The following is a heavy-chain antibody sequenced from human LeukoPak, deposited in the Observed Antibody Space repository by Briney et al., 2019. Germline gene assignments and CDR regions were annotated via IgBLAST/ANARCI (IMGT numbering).Heavy chain of an antibody. D-gene: IGHD4-23*01. J-gene: IGHJ1*01. CDR1: GFTFTSSA. CDR2: SVVGSGNT. V-gene: IGHV1-58*02. CDR3: AAGYGGNSVSPP. Sequence: SVKVSFKASGFTFTSSAMQWVRQARGQRREGIGWSVVGSGNTNYAQKFQERVTITRDMSTSTASMELSSLRSEGTAVYSCAAGYGGNSVSPPWGQGTLVTVSS.